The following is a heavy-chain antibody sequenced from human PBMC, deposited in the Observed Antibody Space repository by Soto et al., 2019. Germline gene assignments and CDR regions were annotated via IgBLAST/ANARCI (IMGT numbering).Heavy chain of an antibody. Sequence: ASVKVSCKASGYTFTGYYMHWVRQAPGQGLEWMGWINPNSGGTNYAQKFQGWVTMTRDTSISTAYMELSRLRSDDTAVYYCARGPLRSGSGLPDMDVWGQGTTVTVSS. CDR2: INPNSGGT. J-gene: IGHJ6*02. D-gene: IGHD3-3*01. V-gene: IGHV1-2*04. CDR3: ARGPLRSGSGLPDMDV. CDR1: GYTFTGYY.